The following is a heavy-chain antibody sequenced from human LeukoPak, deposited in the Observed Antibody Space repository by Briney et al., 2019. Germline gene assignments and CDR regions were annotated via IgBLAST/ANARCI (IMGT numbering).Heavy chain of an antibody. CDR2: INHSGST. V-gene: IGHV4-34*01. CDR3: ARDSSSVTDY. D-gene: IGHD6-6*01. Sequence: SSETLSLTCAVYGGSFSGYYWSWIRQPPGKGLEWIGEINHSGSTNYNPSLKSRVTISVDTSKNQFSLKLSSVTAADTAVYYCARDSSSVTDYWGQGTLVTVSS. J-gene: IGHJ4*02. CDR1: GGSFSGYY.